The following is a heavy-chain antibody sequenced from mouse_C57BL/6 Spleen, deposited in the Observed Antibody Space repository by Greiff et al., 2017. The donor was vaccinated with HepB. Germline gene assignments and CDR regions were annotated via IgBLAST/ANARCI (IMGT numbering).Heavy chain of an antibody. CDR1: GFNIKDYY. CDR3: TLDGYPLAY. D-gene: IGHD2-3*01. J-gene: IGHJ3*01. CDR2: IDPEDGDT. V-gene: IGHV14-1*01. Sequence: EVQLQQSGAELVRPGASVKLSCTASGFNIKDYYMHWVKQRPEQGLEWIGRIDPEDGDTEYAPKFQGKATMTADTASNTAYLQLSSLTSEDTAVYYCTLDGYPLAYWGQGTLVTVSA.